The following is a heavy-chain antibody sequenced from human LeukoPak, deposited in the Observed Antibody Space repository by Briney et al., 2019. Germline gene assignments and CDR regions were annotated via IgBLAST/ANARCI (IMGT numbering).Heavy chain of an antibody. CDR3: ARGGIAAPHDAFDI. CDR2: IYSGGST. V-gene: IGHV3-66*01. D-gene: IGHD6-13*01. J-gene: IGHJ3*02. Sequence: GGSLRLSCAASGFTVSSNYMSWVPQAPGKGLEWVSVIYSGGSTYYADSVKGRFTISRDNSKNTLYLQMNSLRAEDTAVYYCARGGIAAPHDAFDIWGQGTMVTVSS. CDR1: GFTVSSNY.